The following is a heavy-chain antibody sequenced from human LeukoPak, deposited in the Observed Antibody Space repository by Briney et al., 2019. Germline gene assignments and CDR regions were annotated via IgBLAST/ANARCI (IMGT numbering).Heavy chain of an antibody. CDR2: IGGSTSGT. V-gene: IGHV3-23*01. CDR1: GFTFSSYG. Sequence: PGRSLRLSCAASGFTFSSYGMSWVRQAPGKGLEWVSAIGGSTSGTYYADSVKGRFTISRDNSKNTLSLQMNSLGAEDTAVYYCVKDAFYASGTYYNSWGQGTLVTVSS. CDR3: VKDAFYASGTYYNS. J-gene: IGHJ5*02. D-gene: IGHD3-10*01.